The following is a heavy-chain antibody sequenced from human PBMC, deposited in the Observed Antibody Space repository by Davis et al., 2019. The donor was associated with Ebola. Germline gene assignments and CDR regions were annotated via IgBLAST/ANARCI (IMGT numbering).Heavy chain of an antibody. CDR2: ISGSGDDT. CDR1: GIIFSGYS. J-gene: IGHJ6*04. CDR3: AKGGSGWPSDYSYGLGV. D-gene: IGHD6-19*01. V-gene: IGHV3-23*01. Sequence: GESLKIPCAASGIIFSGYSISWVRQAPGKGLEWVSAISGSGDDTYYADSVKGRFTISRDNSKNTLYLQMNSLSGDDTAVYYCAKGGSGWPSDYSYGLGVWGKGTTVTVAS.